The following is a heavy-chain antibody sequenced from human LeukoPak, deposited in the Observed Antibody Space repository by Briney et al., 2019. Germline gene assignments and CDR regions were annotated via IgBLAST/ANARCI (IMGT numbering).Heavy chain of an antibody. CDR1: EFTVSNNY. Sequence: GGSLRLSCAASEFTVSNNYMSWVRQAPGKGLEWVSVIYSGGSTYYADSVKGRFTISRDNSKNTLYLQMNNLRAEDTAVYYCARYCSSTSCYADPALAFDVWGQGTMVTVSS. D-gene: IGHD2-2*01. J-gene: IGHJ3*01. V-gene: IGHV3-53*01. CDR2: IYSGGST. CDR3: ARYCSSTSCYADPALAFDV.